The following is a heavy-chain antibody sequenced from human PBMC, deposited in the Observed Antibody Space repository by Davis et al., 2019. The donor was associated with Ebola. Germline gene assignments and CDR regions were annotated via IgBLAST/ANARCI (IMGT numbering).Heavy chain of an antibody. CDR1: GYTFTSYD. J-gene: IGHJ4*02. CDR3: ARGQLGSSWYFFADY. Sequence: AASVKVSCRASGYTFTSYDINWVRQATGQGLEWMGWMNPNSGNTGYAQTFQGRVTMTRNTSISTAYMELSSLRSEDTAVYYCARGQLGSSWYFFADYWGQGTLVTVSS. D-gene: IGHD6-13*01. V-gene: IGHV1-8*01. CDR2: MNPNSGNT.